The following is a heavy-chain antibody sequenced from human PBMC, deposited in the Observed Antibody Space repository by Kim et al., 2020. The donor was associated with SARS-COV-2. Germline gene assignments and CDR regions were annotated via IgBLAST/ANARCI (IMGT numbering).Heavy chain of an antibody. J-gene: IGHJ4*02. Sequence: ESGKGRFAISRDNSKNTLYLHMNSLRVEDTALYYCAKGNTPASCCSHTSHWGQGTLVTVSS. D-gene: IGHD2-15*01. CDR3: AKGNTPASCCSHTSH. V-gene: IGHV3-9*01.